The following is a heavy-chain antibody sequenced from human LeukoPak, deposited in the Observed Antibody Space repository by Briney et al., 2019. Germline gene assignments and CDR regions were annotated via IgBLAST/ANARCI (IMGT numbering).Heavy chain of an antibody. D-gene: IGHD3-3*01. J-gene: IGHJ5*02. CDR2: INPSGST. CDR3: ARYRADIDTIFGVENWFDP. V-gene: IGHV4-4*09. CDR1: GGSFSSYY. Sequence: SETLSLTCTVSGGSFSSYYWSWVRQPPGQGLEWIGYINPSGSTNYNPSLKSRVTISVDTSKNQFSLKLSSVTAADTAVYYCARYRADIDTIFGVENWFDPWGQGTLVTVSS.